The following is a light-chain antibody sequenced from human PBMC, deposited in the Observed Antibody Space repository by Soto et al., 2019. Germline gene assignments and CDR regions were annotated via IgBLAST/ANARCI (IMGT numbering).Light chain of an antibody. CDR1: QSVSNW. V-gene: IGKV1-5*01. CDR3: QHYNTYSCA. CDR2: GAS. J-gene: IGKJ2*02. Sequence: DIQMTQSPSTLSASVGDRVTITCRASQSVSNWLAWYQQKPGKAPRLLIHGASTLGGGVPSRFSGSGSGTEFTLTISSLQPDAFATYYCQHYNTYSCAFGQGTKLEIK.